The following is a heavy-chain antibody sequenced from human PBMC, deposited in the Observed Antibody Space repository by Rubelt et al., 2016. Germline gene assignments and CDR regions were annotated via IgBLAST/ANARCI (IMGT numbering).Heavy chain of an antibody. Sequence: QVQLQESGPGLVKPSQTLSLTCPVSGDSVGSGAYYWSWFRQSPGTGLEWIGHIYSSGTTYYNPPPTPPPTVSPDKSKNQFSLKLSSVTAADTAVYYCAREDGDYAHHWGQGTLVTVSS. V-gene: IGHV4-31*01. CDR3: AREDGDYAHH. CDR1: GDSVGSGAYY. D-gene: IGHD4-17*01. J-gene: IGHJ5*02. CDR2: IYSSGTT.